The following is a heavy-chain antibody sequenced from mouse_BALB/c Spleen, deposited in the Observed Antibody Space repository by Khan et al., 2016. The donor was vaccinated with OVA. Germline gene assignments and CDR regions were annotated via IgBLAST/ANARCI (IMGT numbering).Heavy chain of an antibody. CDR1: GYTFTDYV. Sequence: QVQLKQSGPELVKPGASVKMSCKASGYTFTDYVISWVKQRTGQGLEWIGEIYPGSGNTDYNEKFKDKATLTADKSSNTVYMQLSSLTSEDSAVYFCARPTYYYGSNSYWHFAVWGAGTTVTVSS. CDR3: ARPTYYYGSNSYWHFAV. D-gene: IGHD1-1*01. J-gene: IGHJ1*01. V-gene: IGHV1-77*01. CDR2: IYPGSGNT.